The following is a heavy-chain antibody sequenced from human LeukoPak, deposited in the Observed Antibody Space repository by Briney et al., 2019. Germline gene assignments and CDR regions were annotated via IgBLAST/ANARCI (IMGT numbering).Heavy chain of an antibody. CDR2: ISAYNGNT. V-gene: IGHV1-18*01. CDR1: GYTFTSYG. D-gene: IGHD2-2*01. CDR3: ARDAKDIVVVPAAIPQNWFDP. J-gene: IGHJ5*02. Sequence: ASVKVSCKASGYTFTSYGISWVRQAPGQGLEWMGWISAYNGNTNYAQKLQGRVTMTTDTSTSTAYMELRSLRSDDTAVYYCARDAKDIVVVPAAIPQNWFDPWGQGTLATVSS.